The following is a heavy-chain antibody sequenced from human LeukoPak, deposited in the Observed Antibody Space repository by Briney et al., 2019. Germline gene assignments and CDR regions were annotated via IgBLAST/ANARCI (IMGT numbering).Heavy chain of an antibody. CDR1: GVSISSYSYY. V-gene: IGHV4-30-4*01. CDR3: ARDGQSSGYFDLPPPRAWFEP. D-gene: IGHD3-22*01. Sequence: SQTLCLTCTVSGVSISSYSYYWIWIRQPPGKGLEGIGCIYYSDSTYYNPSLKSRVTISVDTSKNQFSLKLSSVTAAYTAVYYCARDGQSSGYFDLPPPRAWFEPWGQGPLVPVSS. J-gene: IGHJ5*02. CDR2: IYYSDST.